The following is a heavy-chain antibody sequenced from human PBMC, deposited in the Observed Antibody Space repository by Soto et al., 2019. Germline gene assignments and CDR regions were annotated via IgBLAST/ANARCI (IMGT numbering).Heavy chain of an antibody. V-gene: IGHV4-30-2*01. D-gene: IGHD4-4*01. CDR3: ARGMTTVTTLDY. J-gene: IGHJ4*02. CDR1: GGSISSGGYS. CDR2: IYHSGST. Sequence: TLSLTCAVSGGSISSGGYSWSWIQQPPGKGLEWIGYIYHSGSTYYNPSLKSRVTISVDRSKNQFSLKLSSVTAADTAVYYCARGMTTVTTLDYWGQGTLVTVSS.